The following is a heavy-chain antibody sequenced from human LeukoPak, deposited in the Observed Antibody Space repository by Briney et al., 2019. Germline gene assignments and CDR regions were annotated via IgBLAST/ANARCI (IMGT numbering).Heavy chain of an antibody. D-gene: IGHD3-10*01. CDR2: IYYSGST. CDR3: ARGGYYGSGSYYKG. J-gene: IGHJ4*02. Sequence: SETLSLTCTVSGGSISSYYWSRIRQPPGKGLEWIGYIYYSGSTNYNPSLKSRVTISVDTSKNQFSLKLRSVTAADTAVYYCARGGYYGSGSYYKGWGQGTLVTVSS. V-gene: IGHV4-59*01. CDR1: GGSISSYY.